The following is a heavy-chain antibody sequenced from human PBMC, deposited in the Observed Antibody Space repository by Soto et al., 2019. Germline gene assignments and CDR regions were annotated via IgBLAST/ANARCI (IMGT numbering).Heavy chain of an antibody. J-gene: IGHJ5*02. CDR3: AGVWCGGPDWFDP. D-gene: IGHD3-10*01. V-gene: IGHV1-18*01. CDR2: ISAYNGNT. CDR1: GYTFTSYG. Sequence: QVQLVQSGAEVKKPGASVKVSCKASGYTFTSYGISWVRQAPGQGLEWMGWISAYNGNTNYAQKLQGKVTMTADTSPSTASRELRSLMSDDTAVYDCAGVWCGGPDWFDPWGQGTVVTVSS.